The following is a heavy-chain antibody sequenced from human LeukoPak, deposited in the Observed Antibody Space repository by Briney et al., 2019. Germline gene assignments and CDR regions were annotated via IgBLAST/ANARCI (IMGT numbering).Heavy chain of an antibody. D-gene: IGHD4-23*01. CDR1: GFTFSSYG. CDR2: ISYDGSNK. J-gene: IGHJ4*02. Sequence: PGRSLRLSCAASGFTFSSYGMHWVRQAPGKGLEWVAVISYDGSNKYNADSVKGRFTISRDNSKNTLYLQMNSLRAEDTAVYYCAKTRIPVAPFDYWGQGTLVTVSS. V-gene: IGHV3-30*18. CDR3: AKTRIPVAPFDY.